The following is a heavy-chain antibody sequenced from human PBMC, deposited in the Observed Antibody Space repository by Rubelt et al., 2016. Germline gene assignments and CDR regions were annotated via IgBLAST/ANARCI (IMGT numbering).Heavy chain of an antibody. J-gene: IGHJ4*02. CDR3: ARDHSSGWYLEGFFDY. D-gene: IGHD6-19*01. CDR1: GYSISSGYY. Sequence: QVQLQESGPGLVKPSETLSLTCTVSGYSISSGYYWGWIRQPPGKGLEWIGSIYHSGSTSYNPSLKSRATISVATAKNQFSLKLSSGTAADTAVYDCARDHSSGWYLEGFFDYWGQGTLVTVSS. CDR2: IYHSGST. V-gene: IGHV4-38-2*02.